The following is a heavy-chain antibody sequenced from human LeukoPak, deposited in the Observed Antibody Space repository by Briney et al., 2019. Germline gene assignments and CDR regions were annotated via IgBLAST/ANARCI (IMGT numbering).Heavy chain of an antibody. CDR1: GFTFSSYA. V-gene: IGHV3-30-3*01. CDR2: ISYDGSIK. CDR3: ARAGGFQTVTQFDY. D-gene: IGHD4-11*01. J-gene: IGHJ4*02. Sequence: PGGSLGLSCAASGFTFSSYAIHWVRQAPGKGLEWVAVISYDGSIKYYADSAKGRFTISRDNSKSTLYLQMNSLRAEDTAVYYCARAGGFQTVTQFDYWGQGTLVTVSS.